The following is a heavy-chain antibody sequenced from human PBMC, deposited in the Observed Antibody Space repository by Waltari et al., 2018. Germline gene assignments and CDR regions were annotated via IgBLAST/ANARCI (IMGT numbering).Heavy chain of an antibody. D-gene: IGHD3-3*01. CDR3: ARVRVTIFGVVTHFDY. J-gene: IGHJ4*02. CDR1: GLTFRSYS. V-gene: IGHV3-48*04. Sequence: EVQLVESGGGLVQPGGSLRLSCAASGLTFRSYSMTWVRPAPRKGLEWVSYISSSSSTIYYADSVKGRFTISRDNAKNSLYLQMNSLRAEDTAVYYCARVRVTIFGVVTHFDYWGQGTLVTVSS. CDR2: ISSSSSTI.